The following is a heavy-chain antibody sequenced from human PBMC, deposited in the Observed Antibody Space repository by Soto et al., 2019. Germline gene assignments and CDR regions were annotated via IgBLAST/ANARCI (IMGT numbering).Heavy chain of an antibody. J-gene: IGHJ2*01. CDR3: AREIIPLTTDWYFDL. CDR1: GGSISGGGYY. CDR2: TYDSGST. V-gene: IGHV4-30-4*01. Sequence: QVQLQESGPGLVEPSETLSLTCTVSGGSISGGGYYWSWIRQPPGKGLEWIGYTYDSGSTYYNPSLKSRISISIDTSKNQFSLRLTSVTAADTAVYYCAREIIPLTTDWYFDLWGRGTLVTVSS. D-gene: IGHD4-17*01.